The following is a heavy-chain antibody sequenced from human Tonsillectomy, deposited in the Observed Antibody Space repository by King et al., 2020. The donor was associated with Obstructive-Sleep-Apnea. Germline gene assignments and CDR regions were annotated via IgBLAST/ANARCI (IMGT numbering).Heavy chain of an antibody. CDR2: ISSSSSYI. CDR1: GFTFSSYS. Sequence: VQLVESGGGLVKPGGSLRLSCAASGFTFSSYSMNWVRQAPGKGLEWVSSISSSSSYIYYADSVKGRFTISRDNAKNSLYLLMISLRAEDTAVYYCARDRHVYCVGACYYFGMDVWGQGTTVTVSS. V-gene: IGHV3-21*01. J-gene: IGHJ6*02. CDR3: ARDRHVYCVGACYYFGMDV. D-gene: IGHD3-16*01.